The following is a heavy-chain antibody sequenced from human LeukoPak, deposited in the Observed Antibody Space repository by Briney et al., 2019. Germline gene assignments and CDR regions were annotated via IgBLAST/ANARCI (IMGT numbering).Heavy chain of an antibody. V-gene: IGHV1-2*02. CDR1: GYTLTAYY. CDR3: AVCRNTDDY. J-gene: IGHJ4*02. Sequence: GASVKDSCKASGYTLTAYYIHWMRQAPGQEVEWMGCIRANSGATDYAQKFQGRVTMTRDPSISTGYMALSRLTSHDTAVYFCAVCRNTDDYWGQGNLVTVSS. D-gene: IGHD1-14*01. CDR2: IRANSGAT.